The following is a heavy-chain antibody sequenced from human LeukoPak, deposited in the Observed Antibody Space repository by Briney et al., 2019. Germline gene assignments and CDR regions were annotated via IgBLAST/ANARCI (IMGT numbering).Heavy chain of an antibody. CDR2: ISGSGGST. CDR1: GFTFSSYG. Sequence: GGTLRLSCAASGFTFSSYGMSWVRQAPGKGLEWVSAISGSGGSTYYADSVKGRFTISRDNSKNTLYLQMNSLRAEDTAVYYCAKDSEAMVLTGYYFDYWGQGTLVTVSS. V-gene: IGHV3-23*01. CDR3: AKDSEAMVLTGYYFDY. J-gene: IGHJ4*02. D-gene: IGHD4/OR15-4a*01.